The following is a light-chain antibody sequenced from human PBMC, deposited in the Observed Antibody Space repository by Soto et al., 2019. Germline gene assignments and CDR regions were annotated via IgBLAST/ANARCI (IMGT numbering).Light chain of an antibody. CDR1: QSVSSY. CDR2: DAS. J-gene: IGKJ1*01. Sequence: EIVLTQSPATLSLSPGERATLSCRASQSVSSYLAWYQQKPGQAPRLLIYDASNRATGIPARFSGSGSGTDFTLIISSLEPEDFAVYYCQQRRGTFGQGTKVEIK. V-gene: IGKV3-11*01. CDR3: QQRRGT.